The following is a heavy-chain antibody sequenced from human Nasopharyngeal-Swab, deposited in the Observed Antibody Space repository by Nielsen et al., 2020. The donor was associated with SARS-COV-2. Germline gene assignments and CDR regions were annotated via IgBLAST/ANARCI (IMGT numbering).Heavy chain of an antibody. J-gene: IGHJ6*03. V-gene: IGHV4-34*01. D-gene: IGHD5-12*01. CDR2: INHSGST. Sequence: RQAPGKGLEWVGEINHSGSTNYNPSLKSRVTISVDTSKNQFSLKLSSVTAADTAVYYCARGRRVATIFHGCAPYYMDVWGKGTTVTVSS. CDR3: ARGRRVATIFHGCAPYYMDV.